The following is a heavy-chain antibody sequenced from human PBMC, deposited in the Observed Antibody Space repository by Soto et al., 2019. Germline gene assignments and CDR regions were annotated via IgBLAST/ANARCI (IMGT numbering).Heavy chain of an antibody. CDR2: IYYSGST. J-gene: IGHJ4*02. CDR3: ARDNYDILTGYYAHDY. V-gene: IGHV4-31*11. CDR1: GGSISSGGYY. D-gene: IGHD3-9*01. Sequence: SETLSLTCAVSGGSISSGGYYWSWIRQHPGKGLEWIGYIYYSGSTYYNPSLKSRVTISVDTSKNQFSLKLSSVTAADTAVYYCARDNYDILTGYYAHDYWGQGTLVTVSS.